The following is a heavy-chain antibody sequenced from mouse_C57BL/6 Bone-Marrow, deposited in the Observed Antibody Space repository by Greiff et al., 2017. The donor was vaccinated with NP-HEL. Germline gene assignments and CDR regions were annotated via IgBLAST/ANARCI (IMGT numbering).Heavy chain of an antibody. J-gene: IGHJ3*01. D-gene: IGHD2-1*01. V-gene: IGHV5-4*01. Sequence: EVQGVESGGGLVKPGGSLKLSCAASGFTFSSYAMSWVRQTPEKRLEWVATISGGGSYTYYPDNVKGRFTISRDNAKNNLYLQMSHLKSEDTAMYYCARGNCAWFAYWGQGTLVTVSA. CDR3: ARGNCAWFAY. CDR2: ISGGGSYT. CDR1: GFTFSSYA.